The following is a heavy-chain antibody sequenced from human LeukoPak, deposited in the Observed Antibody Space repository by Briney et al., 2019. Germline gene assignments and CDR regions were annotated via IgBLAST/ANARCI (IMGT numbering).Heavy chain of an antibody. J-gene: IGHJ5*02. D-gene: IGHD3-10*01. CDR2: ISGSGGIT. CDR1: GFTFSNYA. V-gene: IGHV3-23*01. Sequence: GGSLRLSCAASGFTFSNYAMSWVRQAPGKGLELVSAISGSGGITYYADSVKGRFTISRDNSKNMLYLQMNSLRAEDTAVYYCAKEWDGSGTRLDWFDPWGQGTLVTVSS. CDR3: AKEWDGSGTRLDWFDP.